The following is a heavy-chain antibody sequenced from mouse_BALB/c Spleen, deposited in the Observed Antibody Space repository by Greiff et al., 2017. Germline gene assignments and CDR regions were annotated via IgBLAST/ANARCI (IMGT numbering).Heavy chain of an antibody. Sequence: VQLQQSGAELARPGASVKLSCKASGYTFTSYWMQWVKQRPGQGLEWIGAIYPGDGDTRYTQKFKGKATLTADKSSSTAYMQLSSLASEDSAVYYCARSRGYYDYDDYWGQGTTLTVSS. J-gene: IGHJ2*01. CDR2: IYPGDGDT. CDR3: ARSRGYYDYDDY. V-gene: IGHV1-87*01. CDR1: GYTFTSYW. D-gene: IGHD2-4*01.